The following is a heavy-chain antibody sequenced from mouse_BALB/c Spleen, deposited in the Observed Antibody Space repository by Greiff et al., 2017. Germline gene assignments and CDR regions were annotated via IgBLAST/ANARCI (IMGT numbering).Heavy chain of an antibody. CDR2: INPSTGYT. CDR1: GYTFTSYW. V-gene: IGHV1S26*01. J-gene: IGHJ4*01. Sequence: QVQLQQPGAELVKPGASVKMSCKASGYTFTSYWMHWVKQRPGQGLEWIGYINPSTGYTEYNQKFKDKATLTADKSSSTAYMQLSSLTSEDSAVYYCARLSDYWGQGTSVTVSS. CDR3: ARLSDY.